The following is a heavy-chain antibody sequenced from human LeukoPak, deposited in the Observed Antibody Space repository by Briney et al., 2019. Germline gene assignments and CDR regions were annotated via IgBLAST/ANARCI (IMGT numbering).Heavy chain of an antibody. CDR1: GYSFTTYW. D-gene: IGHD6-19*01. J-gene: IGHJ4*02. CDR2: IYPSDSDT. CDR3: ARQIAYSSGPDY. V-gene: IGHV5-51*01. Sequence: GESLKISCKGSGYSFTTYWIAWVRQMPEKGLEWMGIIYPSDSDTRYSPSFQGQVTISADKSITTAYLQWSSLKASDTAMYYCARQIAYSSGPDYWGQGTLVTVSS.